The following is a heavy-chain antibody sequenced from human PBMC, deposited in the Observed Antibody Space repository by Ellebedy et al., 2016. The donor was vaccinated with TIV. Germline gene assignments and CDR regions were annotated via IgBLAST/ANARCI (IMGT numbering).Heavy chain of an antibody. V-gene: IGHV3-21*04. J-gene: IGHJ4*02. CDR3: TRDAAGNGGKLDY. Sequence: PGGSLRLSCVVSGFTFSSYSMNWVRQAPGKGLEWVSSISSSSSYIYYADSVKGRFTISRDNGKNALYLQMNSLRAEDTAVYYCTRDAAGNGGKLDYWGQGALVTVSS. CDR1: GFTFSSYS. CDR2: ISSSSSYI. D-gene: IGHD4-23*01.